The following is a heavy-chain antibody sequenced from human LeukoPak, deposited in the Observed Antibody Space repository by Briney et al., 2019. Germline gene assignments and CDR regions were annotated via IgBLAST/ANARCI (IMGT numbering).Heavy chain of an antibody. CDR3: ARTQRYYDPLTGYYNIIGWFEP. Sequence: SGTLSLTCTVSGGSISSHYWSWIRLTPGKGLEWIGYIYYSGNSNYNPSLKSRVTMSADTSKNQFSLKLSSVTAADTAVYYCARTQRYYDPLTGYYNIIGWFEPWGQGTPVTVSS. CDR2: IYYSGNS. CDR1: GGSISSHY. J-gene: IGHJ5*02. D-gene: IGHD3-9*01. V-gene: IGHV4-59*11.